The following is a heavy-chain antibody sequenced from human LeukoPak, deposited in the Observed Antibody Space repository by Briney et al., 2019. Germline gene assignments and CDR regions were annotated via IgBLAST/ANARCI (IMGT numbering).Heavy chain of an antibody. D-gene: IGHD4-17*01. CDR1: GYTFTGYY. CDR3: ARGTTVTKAIYYMDV. J-gene: IGHJ6*03. Sequence: ASVKVSCKASGYTFTGYYMHWVRQAPGQGLEWMGWINPNSGGTNYAQKFQGRVTMTRDTSISTAYMELSRLRSDHTAVYYCARGTTVTKAIYYMDVWGKGTTVTVSS. V-gene: IGHV1-2*02. CDR2: INPNSGGT.